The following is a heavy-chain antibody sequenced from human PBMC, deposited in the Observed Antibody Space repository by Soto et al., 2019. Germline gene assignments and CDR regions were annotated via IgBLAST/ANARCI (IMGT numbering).Heavy chain of an antibody. V-gene: IGHV4-39*01. CDR1: GSSISSSSYY. CDR3: ARHEESNWFDP. J-gene: IGHJ5*02. CDR2: IYYSGST. Sequence: QLQLQESGPGLVKPSETLSLTCTVSGSSISSSSYYWGWIRQPPGKGLEWIGSIYYSGSTYYNPSLKSRVTISVDTSKNQFSLKLSSVTAADTAVYYCARHEESNWFDPWGQGTLVTVSS.